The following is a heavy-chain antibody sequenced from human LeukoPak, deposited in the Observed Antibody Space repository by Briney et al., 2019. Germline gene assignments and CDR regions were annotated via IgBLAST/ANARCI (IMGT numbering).Heavy chain of an antibody. CDR3: AKRGVVIRVILVGFHKEAYYFDS. CDR1: GFSFKDYY. Sequence: PGGSLRLSCAASGFSFKDYYFSWIRQAPGKGLEWVAGISDSGGRTNYADSVKGRFTISRDNPKNTLYLQMNSLRAEDTAVYFCAKRGVVIRVILVGFHKEAYYFDSWGQGALVTVSS. J-gene: IGHJ4*02. CDR2: ISDSGGRT. V-gene: IGHV3-23*01. D-gene: IGHD3-22*01.